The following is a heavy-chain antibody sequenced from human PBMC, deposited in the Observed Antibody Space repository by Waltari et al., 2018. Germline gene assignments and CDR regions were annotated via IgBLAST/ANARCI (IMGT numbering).Heavy chain of an antibody. Sequence: EVQLVESGGGLVKPGGSLRLSCAASGFSFSDYSMNWVRQAPGKGLEWVSYISSNSAYTHYADSVKGRFTISRDNAKNSLFLQMNSLRAEDTAMYYCATGGWGFYLGYWGQGTVVTVSS. J-gene: IGHJ4*02. CDR2: ISSNSAYT. V-gene: IGHV3-21*02. CDR3: ATGGWGFYLGY. CDR1: GFSFSDYS. D-gene: IGHD7-27*01.